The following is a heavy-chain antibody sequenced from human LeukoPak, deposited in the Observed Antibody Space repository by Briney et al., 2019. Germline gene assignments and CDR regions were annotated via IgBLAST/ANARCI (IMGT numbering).Heavy chain of an antibody. D-gene: IGHD6-13*01. CDR1: GFTFSSYN. Sequence: GGSLRLSCAASGFTFSSYNMNWVRQAPGKGLEWVSSITSSSSYIYYADSVRGRFTISRDNAKNSLYLQMNSLRAEDAALYYCARTGRDSSWYIDESWGQGTLVTVSS. J-gene: IGHJ4*02. CDR2: ITSSSSYI. CDR3: ARTGRDSSWYIDES. V-gene: IGHV3-21*01.